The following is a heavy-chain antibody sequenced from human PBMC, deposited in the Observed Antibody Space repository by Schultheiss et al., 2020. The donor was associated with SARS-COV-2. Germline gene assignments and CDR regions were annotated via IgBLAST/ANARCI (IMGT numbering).Heavy chain of an antibody. CDR3: ARQGLRRPPLN. D-gene: IGHD5-12*01. V-gene: IGHV4-39*01. Sequence: SETLSLTCTVSGGSISSSSYYWGWIRQPPGKGLEWIGSIYYSGSTYYNPSLKSRVTISVDTSKNQFSLKLSSVTAADTAVYYCARQGLRRPPLNWGQGTLVTVSS. CDR1: GGSISSSSYY. J-gene: IGHJ4*02. CDR2: IYYSGST.